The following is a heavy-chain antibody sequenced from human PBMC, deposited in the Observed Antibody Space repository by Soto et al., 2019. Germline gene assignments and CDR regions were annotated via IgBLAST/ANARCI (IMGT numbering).Heavy chain of an antibody. D-gene: IGHD4-17*01. CDR3: AKARAPYYGEYENWFDP. Sequence: GGSLRLSCAASGFTFSSYAMSWVRQAPGKGLEWVSAISGSGGSTYYADSVKGRFTISRDNSKNTLYLQMNSLRAEDTAVYYCAKARAPYYGEYENWFDPWGQGTLVTVSS. CDR2: ISGSGGST. V-gene: IGHV3-23*01. J-gene: IGHJ5*02. CDR1: GFTFSSYA.